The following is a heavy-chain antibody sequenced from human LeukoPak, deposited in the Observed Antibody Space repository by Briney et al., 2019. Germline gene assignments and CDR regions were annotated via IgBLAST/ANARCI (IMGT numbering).Heavy chain of an antibody. V-gene: IGHV3-21*04. CDR3: AKGGKWDVTPFDY. J-gene: IGHJ4*02. Sequence: GGSLRLSCAASRFTFSSYSMNWVRQAPGKGLEWVSSISNSSSYIYYADSVKGRFTISRDNAKNSLFLQMNSLRAEDTAVYYCAKGGKWDVTPFDYWGQGTLVTVSS. CDR1: RFTFSSYS. CDR2: ISNSSSYI. D-gene: IGHD1-26*01.